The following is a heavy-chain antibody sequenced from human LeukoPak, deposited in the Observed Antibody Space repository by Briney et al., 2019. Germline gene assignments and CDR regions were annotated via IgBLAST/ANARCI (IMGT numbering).Heavy chain of an antibody. CDR2: INHSGST. D-gene: IGHD3-10*01. CDR1: GGSFSGYY. CDR3: ARDRTVRGAHDY. V-gene: IGHV4-34*01. Sequence: PSETLSLTCAVYGGSFSGYYWSWIRQPPGKGLEWIGEINHSGSTNYNPSLKSRVTISVDTSKNQFSLKLSSVTAADTAVYYCARDRTVRGAHDYWGQGTLVTVSS. J-gene: IGHJ4*02.